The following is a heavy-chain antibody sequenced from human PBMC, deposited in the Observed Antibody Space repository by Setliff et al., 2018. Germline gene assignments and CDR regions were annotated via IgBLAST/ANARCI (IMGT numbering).Heavy chain of an antibody. Sequence: GGSLRLSCAASGFSFSGSAVYWVRQAAVKGMEWIGRIRGRTDNYATAYAASVRGRFTISRDDSKNTAYLQMNSLKTEDTAVYYCTFARDGYDVFDIWGQGTMVT. CDR2: IRGRTDNYAT. D-gene: IGHD5-18*01. V-gene: IGHV3-73*01. CDR3: TFARDGYDVFDI. J-gene: IGHJ3*02. CDR1: GFSFSGSA.